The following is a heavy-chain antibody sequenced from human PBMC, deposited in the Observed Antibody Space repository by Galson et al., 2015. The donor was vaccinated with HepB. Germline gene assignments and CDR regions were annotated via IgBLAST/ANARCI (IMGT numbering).Heavy chain of an antibody. J-gene: IGHJ4*02. CDR2: IIPIFGTA. V-gene: IGHV1-69*13. D-gene: IGHD2-2*01. Sequence: SVKVSCKASGGTFSSYAISWVRQAPGQGLEWMGGIIPIFGTANYAQKFQGRVTITADESTSTAYMELSSLRSEDTAVYYCARDPRRKYCSSTSCYSEWGQGTLVTVSS. CDR1: GGTFSSYA. CDR3: ARDPRRKYCSSTSCYSE.